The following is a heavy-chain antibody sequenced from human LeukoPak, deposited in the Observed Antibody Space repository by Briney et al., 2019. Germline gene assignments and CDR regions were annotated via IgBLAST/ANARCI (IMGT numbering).Heavy chain of an antibody. CDR3: ARHGYASGSGYFDY. D-gene: IGHD3-10*01. J-gene: IGHJ4*02. CDR1: GGSTSSYY. Sequence: SETLSLTCTVSGGSTSSYYWSWIRQPPGKGLEWIGYIYNSGNTNYNPSLESRVTISVDTSSNRFSLTLHSVTAADTAVYYCARHGYASGSGYFDYWGQGTLVTVSS. V-gene: IGHV4-59*08. CDR2: IYNSGNT.